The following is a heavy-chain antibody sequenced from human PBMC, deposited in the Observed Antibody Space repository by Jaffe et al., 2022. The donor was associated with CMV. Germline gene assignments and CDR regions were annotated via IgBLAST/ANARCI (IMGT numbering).Heavy chain of an antibody. CDR2: ISAYNGNT. D-gene: IGHD3-9*01. Sequence: QVQLVQSGAEVKKPGASVKVSCKASGYTFTSYGISWVRQAPGQGLEWMGWISAYNGNTNYAQKLQGRVTMTTDTSTSTAYMELRSLRSDDTAVYYCARGGYDILTGYYPQYYYYYMDVWGKGTTVTVSS. CDR3: ARGGYDILTGYYPQYYYYYMDV. CDR1: GYTFTSYG. J-gene: IGHJ6*03. V-gene: IGHV1-18*04.